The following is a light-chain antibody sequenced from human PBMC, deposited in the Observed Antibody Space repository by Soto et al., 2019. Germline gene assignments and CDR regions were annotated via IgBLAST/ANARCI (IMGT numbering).Light chain of an antibody. CDR3: SSYISSSTYV. Sequence: QPVLTQPASLSGSPGQSITISCTGTSSDIGRYNYVSWYQQYPGKAPKFMIYDVSNRPSGVSNRFSGSKSGNTASLTISGLQAEDEADYYCSSYISSSTYVFGTGTKLTVL. CDR1: SSDIGRYNY. J-gene: IGLJ1*01. CDR2: DVS. V-gene: IGLV2-14*01.